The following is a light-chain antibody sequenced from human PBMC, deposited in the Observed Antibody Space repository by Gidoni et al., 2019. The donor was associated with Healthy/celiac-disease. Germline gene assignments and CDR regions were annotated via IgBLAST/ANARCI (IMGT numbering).Light chain of an antibody. J-gene: IGLJ1*01. V-gene: IGLV3-19*01. CDR1: SLRSYY. CDR2: GKN. CDR3: NSRDSSGNHLF. Sequence: SSELTQDPAVSVALGQTVRITCQGDSLRSYYASWYQQKPGQAPVLVIYGKNNRPSEIPDRFAGSSSGNTASLTITGAQAEDEADYYGNSRDSSGNHLFFGTGTKVTVL.